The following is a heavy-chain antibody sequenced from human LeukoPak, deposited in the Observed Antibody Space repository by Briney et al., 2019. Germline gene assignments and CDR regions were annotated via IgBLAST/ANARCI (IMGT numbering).Heavy chain of an antibody. V-gene: IGHV5-51*01. CDR2: IYPADSDT. CDR1: GYIFTNYC. J-gene: IGHJ5*02. Sequence: GESLKISCKGPGYIFTNYCIVWVRQMPGKSLEWIGIIYPADSDTRYSPSFQGQVSISVDKSINTAYLQWTSLKASDTAMYYCARTDYNFWFDPWGQGTLVTVSS. CDR3: ARTDYNFWFDP. D-gene: IGHD5-24*01.